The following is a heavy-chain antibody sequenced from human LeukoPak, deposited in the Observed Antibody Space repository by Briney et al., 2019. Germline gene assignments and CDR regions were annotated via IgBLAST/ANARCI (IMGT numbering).Heavy chain of an antibody. CDR3: AKGVSSSWSNDAFDI. J-gene: IGHJ3*02. D-gene: IGHD6-13*01. V-gene: IGHV3-30*18. CDR2: ISYDGSKK. CDR1: GFIFSSYG. Sequence: GRSLRLSCAASGFIFSSYGMHWVRQAPGKGLEWVAVISYDGSKKYYADSVKGRFTISRDNSKNTLYLQLNSLRVEDTAVYYCAKGVSSSWSNDAFDIWGQGTMVTVSS.